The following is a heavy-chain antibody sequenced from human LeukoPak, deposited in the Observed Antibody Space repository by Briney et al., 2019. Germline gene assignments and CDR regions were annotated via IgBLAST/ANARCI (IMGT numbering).Heavy chain of an antibody. V-gene: IGHV4-61*02. D-gene: IGHD6-6*01. CDR3: ARDVIAARHGNWYFDL. J-gene: IGHJ2*01. CDR1: GGSISSGSYY. CDR2: IYTSGST. Sequence: SETLSLTCTVSGGSISSGSYYWSWIGQPAGKGLEWIGRIYTSGSTNYNPSLKSRVTISVDTSKNQFSLKLSSVTAADTAVYYCARDVIAARHGNWYFDLWGRGTLVTVSS.